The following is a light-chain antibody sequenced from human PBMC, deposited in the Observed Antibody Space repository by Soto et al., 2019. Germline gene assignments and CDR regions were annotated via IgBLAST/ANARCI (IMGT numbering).Light chain of an antibody. Sequence: EIVLTQSPGTLSLSPGERATLSCRASQSVSSSYLAWYQQKPGQAPRLLIYGASSRDTGIPDRFSGSGSGTDFNLTISRLEPEDFAVYYCQQYGSSPGTFGQGTKVEIK. CDR2: GAS. CDR1: QSVSSSY. V-gene: IGKV3-20*01. J-gene: IGKJ1*01. CDR3: QQYGSSPGT.